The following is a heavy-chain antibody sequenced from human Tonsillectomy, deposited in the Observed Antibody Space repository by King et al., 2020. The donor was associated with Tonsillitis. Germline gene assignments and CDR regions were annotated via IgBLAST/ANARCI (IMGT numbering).Heavy chain of an antibody. CDR1: GFTFSSYS. D-gene: IGHD3-22*01. Sequence: VQLVESGGGLVQPGGSLRLSCAASGFTFSSYSMNWVRQAPGKGLEWVSYISSSSSTIYYAASVKGRLTISRDNAKNSLYLQMNSLRDEDTAVYYCARGEDSSGYYYTPYYFDYWGQGTLVTVSS. CDR3: ARGEDSSGYYYTPYYFDY. CDR2: ISSSSSTI. J-gene: IGHJ4*02. V-gene: IGHV3-48*02.